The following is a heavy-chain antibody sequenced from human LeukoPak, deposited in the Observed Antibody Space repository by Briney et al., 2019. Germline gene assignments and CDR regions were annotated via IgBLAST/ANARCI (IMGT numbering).Heavy chain of an antibody. CDR2: ISGSATGYMT. D-gene: IGHD5-12*01. CDR1: GLTFNTYG. J-gene: IGHJ4*02. V-gene: IGHV3-23*01. CDR3: ARYRRGVATGLDYYFDY. Sequence: PGGSLRLSCAASGLTFNTYGMSWVRHSPGKGLEWASAISGSATGYMTNYADSVKGRFTISRDNSKNTLYLQMNSLRAEDTAVYYCARYRRGVATGLDYYFDYWGQGTLVTVSS.